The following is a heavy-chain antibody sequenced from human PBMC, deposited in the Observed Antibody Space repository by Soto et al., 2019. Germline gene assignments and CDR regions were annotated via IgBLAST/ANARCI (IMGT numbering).Heavy chain of an antibody. J-gene: IGHJ4*02. Sequence: SETLSLTCTVSGGSISGYYWSWIRQPPGKGLEWIGYIYYSGSSNYNPSLKSRVTISVDTSKNQFSLKLSSVTAADTAVYYCARVNVTLDLWGLGTLVTVSS. CDR1: GGSISGYY. CDR2: IYYSGSS. CDR3: ARVNVTLDL. D-gene: IGHD2-21*02. V-gene: IGHV4-59*01.